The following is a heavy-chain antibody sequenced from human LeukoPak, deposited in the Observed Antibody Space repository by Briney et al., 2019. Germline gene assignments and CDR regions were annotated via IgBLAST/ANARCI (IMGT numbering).Heavy chain of an antibody. CDR3: ARDGITIFGVVKDPFDY. J-gene: IGHJ4*02. V-gene: IGHV1-69*05. Sequence: SVKVYCKASGGTFSSYAISWVRQAPGQGLEWMGRIIPIFGTAKYAQKFQGRVTITTDESTSTAYMELSSLRSEDTAVYYCARDGITIFGVVKDPFDYWGQGTLVTVSS. CDR2: IIPIFGTA. D-gene: IGHD3-3*01. CDR1: GGTFSSYA.